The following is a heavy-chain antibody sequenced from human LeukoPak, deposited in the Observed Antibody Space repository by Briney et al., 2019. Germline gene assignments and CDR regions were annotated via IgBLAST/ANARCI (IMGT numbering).Heavy chain of an antibody. Sequence: SETLSLTCTVSGGSNSSGGYYWSWIRQHPGKGLEWIGFIYYSGSTYYTPSLKSRVTISVDTSKNHFSLKLYSVTAADTAVYYCARGEGEVATISDYGMDVWGQGTTVTVSS. CDR1: GGSNSSGGYY. CDR3: ARGEGEVATISDYGMDV. J-gene: IGHJ6*02. V-gene: IGHV4-31*03. D-gene: IGHD5-12*01. CDR2: IYYSGST.